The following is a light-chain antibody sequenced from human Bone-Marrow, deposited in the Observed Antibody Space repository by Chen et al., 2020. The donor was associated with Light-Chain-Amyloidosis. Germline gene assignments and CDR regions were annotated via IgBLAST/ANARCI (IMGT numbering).Light chain of an antibody. CDR2: RDT. J-gene: IGLJ2*01. V-gene: IGLV3-25*03. CDR3: QSADSSGTYEVI. Sequence: SYELTQPPSVSVSPGQTARITCSGEDLPTKYAYWYQEKPGQAPVLGIHRDTERPSGISERCSGSSSGTTATLTISGVQAEDEADYHCQSADSSGTYEVIFGGGTKLTVL. CDR1: DLPTKY.